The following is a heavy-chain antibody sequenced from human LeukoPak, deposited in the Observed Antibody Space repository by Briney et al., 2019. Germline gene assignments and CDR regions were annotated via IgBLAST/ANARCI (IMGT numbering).Heavy chain of an antibody. J-gene: IGHJ3*02. Sequence: GGSLRLSCVAFGFTFSDHYLDWVRQTPGKGVERVGRVRNKRKRYKIEHAASVKGRSTISTDDSRNSVYLQMNSQKTEDRAVYFCARVGDYYDTRGASTDAFDIWGQGTMVTVSA. CDR3: ARVGDYYDTRGASTDAFDI. V-gene: IGHV3-72*01. CDR2: VRNKRKRYKI. CDR1: GFTFSDHY. D-gene: IGHD3-22*01.